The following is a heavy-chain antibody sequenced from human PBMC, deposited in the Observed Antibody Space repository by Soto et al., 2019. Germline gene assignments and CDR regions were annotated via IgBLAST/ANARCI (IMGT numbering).Heavy chain of an antibody. CDR1: GGSISSGGYY. CDR2: IYYSGST. J-gene: IGHJ4*02. D-gene: IGHD6-13*01. V-gene: IGHV4-31*03. CDR3: ARAPYSSGWFTSSYYFDY. Sequence: SETLSLTCTVSGGSISSGGYYWSWIRQHPGKGLEWIGYIYYSGSTYYNPSLKSRVTISVDTAKNQFSLKLSSVTAADTAVYYCARAPYSSGWFTSSYYFDYWGQGTLVTVSS.